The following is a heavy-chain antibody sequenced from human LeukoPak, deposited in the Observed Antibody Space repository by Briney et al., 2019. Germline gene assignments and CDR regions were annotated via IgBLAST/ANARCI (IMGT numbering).Heavy chain of an antibody. D-gene: IGHD3-10*01. CDR3: AGGVRGVINWFDP. CDR2: ICNSGST. J-gene: IGHJ5*02. CDR1: GGSISSYS. Sequence: PSETLSLTCTVSGGSISSYSWNWIRQPAGKGLEWIGRICNSGSTNYNPSLKSRVTMSVDTSKNQFSLKLSSVTAADTAVYYCAGGVRGVINWFDPWGQGTLDTVSS. V-gene: IGHV4-4*07.